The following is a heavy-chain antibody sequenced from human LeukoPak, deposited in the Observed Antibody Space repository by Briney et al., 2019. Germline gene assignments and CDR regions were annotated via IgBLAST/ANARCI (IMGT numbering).Heavy chain of an antibody. CDR1: GGSISSSSYY. CDR2: IYYSGST. Sequence: SETLSLTCTVSGGSISSSSYYWGWIRQPPGKGLEWIGSIYYSGSTYYNPSLKSRVTISVDTSKNQFSLKLSSVTAADTAVYYCTDGSAGYSSGWYYFDYWGQGTLVTVSS. D-gene: IGHD6-19*01. V-gene: IGHV4-39*01. CDR3: TDGSAGYSSGWYYFDY. J-gene: IGHJ4*02.